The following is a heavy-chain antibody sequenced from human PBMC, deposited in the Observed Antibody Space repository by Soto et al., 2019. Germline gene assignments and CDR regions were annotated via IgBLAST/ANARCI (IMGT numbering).Heavy chain of an antibody. CDR1: GFTVSSNY. Sequence: GGSLRLSCAASGFTVSSNYMSWVRQAPGKGLEWVSVIYSGGSTYYADSVKGRFTISRDNSKNTLYLQMNSLRAEDTAVYYCARDRVPYGDYEHWGQGTLVTVSS. V-gene: IGHV3-66*01. CDR3: ARDRVPYGDYEH. CDR2: IYSGGST. J-gene: IGHJ4*02. D-gene: IGHD4-17*01.